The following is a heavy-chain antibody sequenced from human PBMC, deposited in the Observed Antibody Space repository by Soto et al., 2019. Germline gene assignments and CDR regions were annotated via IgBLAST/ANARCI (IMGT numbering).Heavy chain of an antibody. CDR2: IKQDGSEK. J-gene: IGHJ4*02. V-gene: IGHV3-7*01. CDR1: GFTFSSYW. CDR3: ARDLSLGDIVVVPAAMGFDY. D-gene: IGHD2-2*01. Sequence: PGGSLRLSCAASGFTFSSYWMSWVRQAPGKGLEWVANIKQDGSEKYYVDSVKGRFTISRDNAKNSLYLQMNSLRAEDTAVYYCARDLSLGDIVVVPAAMGFDYWGQGTLVTVSS.